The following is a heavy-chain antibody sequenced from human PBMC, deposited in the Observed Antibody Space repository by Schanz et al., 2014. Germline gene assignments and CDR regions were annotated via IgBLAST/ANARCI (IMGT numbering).Heavy chain of an antibody. D-gene: IGHD3-3*01. Sequence: EVQLLESGGGLVQPGGSLRLSCAASGFTFGDYIMTWVRQAPGKGLEWVSYVSRSTPDIYYADSVKGRFTMSRDNAKNSVFLQMNSLRAEDTAVYYCVRDSFFAFDYWGQGTLVTVSS. J-gene: IGHJ4*02. CDR1: GFTFGDYI. CDR2: VSRSTPDI. CDR3: VRDSFFAFDY. V-gene: IGHV3-48*01.